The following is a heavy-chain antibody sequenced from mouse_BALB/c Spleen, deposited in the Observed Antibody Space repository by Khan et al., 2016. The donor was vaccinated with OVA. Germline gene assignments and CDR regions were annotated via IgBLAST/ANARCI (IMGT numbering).Heavy chain of an antibody. CDR3: ARDYGSLYWYSDV. CDR1: GISITSGNYR. Sequence: EVQLQESGPGLVKPSQTVSLTCTVTGISITSGNYRWSWIRQFPGNKLEWIGNIYYSGTVTYNPSLTSRTTITRDTSKNQFFLEMNSWTAEDTATYYCARDYGSLYWYSDVWGAGTTVTVSS. J-gene: IGHJ1*01. V-gene: IGHV3-5*02. CDR2: IYYSGTV. D-gene: IGHD1-1*01.